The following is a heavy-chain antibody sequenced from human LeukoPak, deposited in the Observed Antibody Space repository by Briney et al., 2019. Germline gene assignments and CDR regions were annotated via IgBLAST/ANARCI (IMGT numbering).Heavy chain of an antibody. V-gene: IGHV4-39*01. Sequence: PSETLSLTCTVSGGSISSSSYYWGWIRQPPGEGLEWIGSIYYSGSTYYNPSLKSRVTISVDTSKNQFSLKLSSVTAADTAVYYCARHPNYMDVWGKGTTVTVSS. CDR3: ARHPNYMDV. CDR2: IYYSGST. J-gene: IGHJ6*03. CDR1: GGSISSSSYY.